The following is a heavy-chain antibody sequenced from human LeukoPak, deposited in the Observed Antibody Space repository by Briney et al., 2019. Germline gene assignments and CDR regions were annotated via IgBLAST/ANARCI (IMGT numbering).Heavy chain of an antibody. CDR3: ARLYYDILTGYQNWFDP. J-gene: IGHJ5*02. D-gene: IGHD3-9*01. V-gene: IGHV4-34*01. CDR2: INHSGST. CDR1: GGSFSGYY. Sequence: PSETLSLTCAVYGGSFSGYYWSWIRQPPGKGLEWIGEINHSGSTNYNPSLKSRVTISVDTSKNQFSLKLSSVTAADTAVYYCARLYYDILTGYQNWFDPWGQGTLVTVSS.